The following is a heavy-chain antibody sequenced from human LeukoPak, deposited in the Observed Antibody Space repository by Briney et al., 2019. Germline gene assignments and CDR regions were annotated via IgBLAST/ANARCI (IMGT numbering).Heavy chain of an antibody. CDR2: IYSGGST. D-gene: IGHD3-10*01. CDR1: GFTVNNDF. J-gene: IGHJ4*02. Sequence: GGSLRLSCAVSGFTVNNDFMSWVRQAPGKGLEWVSVIYSGGSTYYTDSVKGRFTISRDNSKNTLYLQMNSLRAEDMAVYYCARDTDYYGSGTLGYLDYWGQGTLVTVSS. V-gene: IGHV3-66*01. CDR3: ARDTDYYGSGTLGYLDY.